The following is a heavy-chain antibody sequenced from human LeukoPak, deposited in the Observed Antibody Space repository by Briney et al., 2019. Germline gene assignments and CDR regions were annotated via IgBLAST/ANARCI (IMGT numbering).Heavy chain of an antibody. J-gene: IGHJ4*02. D-gene: IGHD2-21*02. Sequence: GGSLRLSCAASGFTFSSYSMNWVRQAPGKGLEWVSYISSSSSTIYYADSVKGRFTISRDNAKNSLYLQMNSLRAEDTAVYYCAKDRLLNCRGDCYIFDYWGQGTLVTVSS. CDR2: ISSSSSTI. CDR1: GFTFSSYS. V-gene: IGHV3-48*01. CDR3: AKDRLLNCRGDCYIFDY.